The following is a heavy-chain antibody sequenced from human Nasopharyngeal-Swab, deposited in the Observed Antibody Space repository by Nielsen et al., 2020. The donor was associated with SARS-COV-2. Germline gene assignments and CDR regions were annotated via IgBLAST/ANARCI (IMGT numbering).Heavy chain of an antibody. CDR2: ISSSSSYI. V-gene: IGHV3-21*01. CDR1: GFIFSMYS. D-gene: IGHD4-11*01. J-gene: IGHJ6*02. CDR3: ARDHLMTVTIPYYYYGMDV. Sequence: GASLNISCAASGFIFSMYSMNWVRHAPGKGLEWVSSISSSSSYIYYADSVKGRFTISRDNAKNSLYLQMNSLRAEDTAVYYCARDHLMTVTIPYYYYGMDVWGQGTTVTVSS.